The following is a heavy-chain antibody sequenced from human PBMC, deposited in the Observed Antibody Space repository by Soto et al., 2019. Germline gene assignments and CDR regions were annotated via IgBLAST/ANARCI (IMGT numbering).Heavy chain of an antibody. Sequence: QVQLQQWGAGLLKPSETLSLTCAVYGGSFSGYHWGWVRQPPGRGLEWIGENNYSGSTKYNPSLKSRVTISVDTSKNHFSLKLTSVTAADTAVYFCARRPDGMDYWGQGALVTVSS. J-gene: IGHJ4*02. V-gene: IGHV4-34*01. CDR1: GGSFSGYH. CDR2: NNYSGST. CDR3: ARRPDGMDY.